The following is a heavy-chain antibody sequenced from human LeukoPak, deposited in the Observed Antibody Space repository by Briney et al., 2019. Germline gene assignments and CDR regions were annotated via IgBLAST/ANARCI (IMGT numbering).Heavy chain of an antibody. CDR2: ISWNSGSI. J-gene: IGHJ4*02. CDR3: AKDEEAYCGGDCYSWRPAVGY. CDR1: GFTFDDYA. Sequence: GGSLRLSCAASGFTFDDYAMHWVRQAPGKGLEWVSGISWNSGSIGYADSVKGRFTISRDNSKNTLYLLMNSLRAEDTAVYYCAKDEEAYCGGDCYSWRPAVGYWGQGTLATVSS. V-gene: IGHV3-9*01. D-gene: IGHD2-21*02.